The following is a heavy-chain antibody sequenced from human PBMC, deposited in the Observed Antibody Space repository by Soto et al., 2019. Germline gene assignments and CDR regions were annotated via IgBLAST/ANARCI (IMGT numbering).Heavy chain of an antibody. CDR2: IKSKTDGGTT. CDR3: TTDALVEMATIIDY. CDR1: L. V-gene: IGHV3-15*01. D-gene: IGHD5-12*01. J-gene: IGHJ4*02. Sequence: LMSWVRQAPGQGLEWVGRIKSKTDGGTTDYAAPVKGRFTISRDDSKNTLYLQMNSLKTEDTAVYYCTTDALVEMATIIDYWGQVTLVTVSS.